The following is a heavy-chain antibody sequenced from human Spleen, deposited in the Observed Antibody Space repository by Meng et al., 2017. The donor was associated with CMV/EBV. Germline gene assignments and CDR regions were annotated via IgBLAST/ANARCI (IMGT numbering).Heavy chain of an antibody. CDR3: ARGTWFGEMDV. Sequence: GSLRLSCTVSGGSISGYYWSWIRQPPGKGLEWIGWIYYSGSTNYNPSLKSRITTSLDTSKNQFSLNLTSVTAADTALYYCARGTWFGEMDVWGQGTTVTVSS. D-gene: IGHD3-10*01. CDR2: IYYSGST. V-gene: IGHV4-59*01. J-gene: IGHJ6*02. CDR1: GGSISGYY.